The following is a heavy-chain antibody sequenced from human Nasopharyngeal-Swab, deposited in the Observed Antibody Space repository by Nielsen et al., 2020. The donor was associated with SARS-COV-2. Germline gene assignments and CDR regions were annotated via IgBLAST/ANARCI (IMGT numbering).Heavy chain of an antibody. V-gene: IGHV3-11*01. CDR1: GFTFSDYY. Sequence: GESLKISCAASGFTFSDYYMSWIRQAPGKGLEWVSYISSSGSTIYYADSVKGRFTISRDNAKNSLYLQMNSLRAEDTAVYYCARDGKVGSSYDYWGQGTPVTVSS. J-gene: IGHJ4*02. CDR2: ISSSGSTI. CDR3: ARDGKVGSSYDY. D-gene: IGHD6-13*01.